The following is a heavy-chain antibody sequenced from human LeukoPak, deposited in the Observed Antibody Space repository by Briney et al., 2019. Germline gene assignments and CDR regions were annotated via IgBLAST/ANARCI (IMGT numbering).Heavy chain of an antibody. CDR2: INPNSGGT. V-gene: IGHV1-2*02. J-gene: IGHJ4*02. CDR1: GYTFTGYY. CDR3: ARDRRLYDILTGYWVGGVEFDY. D-gene: IGHD3-9*01. Sequence: ASVKVSCKASGYTFTGYYMHWVRQAPGQGLEWMGWINPNSGGTNYAQKFQGRVTMTRDTSISTAYMELSRLRSDDTAVYYCARDRRLYDILTGYWVGGVEFDYWGQGTLVTVSS.